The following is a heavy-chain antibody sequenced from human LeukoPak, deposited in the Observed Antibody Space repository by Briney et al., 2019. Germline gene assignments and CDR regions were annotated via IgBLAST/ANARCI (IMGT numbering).Heavy chain of an antibody. V-gene: IGHV1-18*04. CDR2: ISAYNGNT. D-gene: IGHD2-2*03. CDR1: GYTFTSYG. Sequence: ASVKVSCKASGYTFTSYGISWVRQAPGQGLEWMGWISAYNGNTNYAQKLQGRVTMTTDTSTSTVYMELSSLRSEDTAVYYCARVYGYCSSTSCPYHFDYWGQGTLVTVSS. CDR3: ARVYGYCSSTSCPYHFDY. J-gene: IGHJ4*02.